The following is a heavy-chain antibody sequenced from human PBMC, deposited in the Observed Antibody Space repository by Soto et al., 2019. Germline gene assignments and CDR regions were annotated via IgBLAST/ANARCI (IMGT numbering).Heavy chain of an antibody. J-gene: IGHJ5*02. Sequence: EVPLVESGGGLVQPGGSLRLSCAASGFTFSSHWMHWARQAPGKGLVWVSRINTDGSTTTYADSVKGRFTISRDNAKTTLYLQMNSLRAEDTAVYYCARSGVGWFDPWGQGTLVTVSS. V-gene: IGHV3-74*03. CDR1: GFTFSSHW. D-gene: IGHD3-10*01. CDR3: ARSGVGWFDP. CDR2: INTDGSTT.